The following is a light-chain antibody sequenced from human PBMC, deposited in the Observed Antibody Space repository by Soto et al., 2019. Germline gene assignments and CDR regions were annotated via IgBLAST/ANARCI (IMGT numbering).Light chain of an antibody. V-gene: IGKV2-28*01. CDR2: LGS. CDR3: MQALQTPT. Sequence: DIVMTQSPLSLPVTPREPASISCRSSQSLLHSNGYNYLDWYLQKPGQSPQLLIYLGSNRASGVHDRFSGSGSGTDFTLKISRVEAEDVGVYYCMQALQTPTFGQGTKLEIK. J-gene: IGKJ2*01. CDR1: QSLLHSNGYNY.